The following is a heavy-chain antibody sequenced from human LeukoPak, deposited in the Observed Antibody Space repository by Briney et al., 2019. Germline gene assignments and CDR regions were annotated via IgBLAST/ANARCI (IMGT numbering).Heavy chain of an antibody. CDR3: ARPVGRGTMPGD. Sequence: PSETLSLTCTVSGGSISSYYWSWIRQPPGKGLEWIGYIYYSGSTNYNPSLKSRVTISVDTSKNQFSLKLSSVTAADTAVYYCARPVGRGTMPGDWCQGTLVTVSS. J-gene: IGHJ4*02. D-gene: IGHD3-16*01. V-gene: IGHV4-59*08. CDR1: GGSISSYY. CDR2: IYYSGST.